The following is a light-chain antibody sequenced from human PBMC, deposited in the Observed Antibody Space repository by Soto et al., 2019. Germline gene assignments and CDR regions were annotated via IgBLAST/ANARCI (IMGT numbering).Light chain of an antibody. Sequence: DIQMTQSPSTLSASVGDRVTITCRASQSISSWLAWYQQKPGTAPKVLIYHASNLQSGVPSRFSGSGSGTEFTLTINSLQPEDVATYYCQTYNSAWWTFGQGTKVDIK. CDR3: QTYNSAWWT. V-gene: IGKV1-5*01. J-gene: IGKJ1*01. CDR2: HAS. CDR1: QSISSW.